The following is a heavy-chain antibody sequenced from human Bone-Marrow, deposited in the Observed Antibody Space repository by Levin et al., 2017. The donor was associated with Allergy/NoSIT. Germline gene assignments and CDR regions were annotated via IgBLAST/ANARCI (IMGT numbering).Heavy chain of an antibody. V-gene: IGHV1-2*02. CDR1: GYTFSGHH. Sequence: AGGSLRLSCKASGYTFSGHHLYWVRQAPGQGLEWMGWINPNTGVANYVRKFQGRVTMTRDTSIDTAYMEIKSLTSEDTAVYYCARDGPQNDFWRGRNVAFLFYGMDVWGQGTTVIVSS. J-gene: IGHJ6*02. CDR2: INPNTGVA. D-gene: IGHD3-3*01. CDR3: ARDGPQNDFWRGRNVAFLFYGMDV.